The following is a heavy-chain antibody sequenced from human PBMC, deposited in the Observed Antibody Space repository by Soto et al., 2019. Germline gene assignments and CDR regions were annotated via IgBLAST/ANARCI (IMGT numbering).Heavy chain of an antibody. J-gene: IGHJ4*02. CDR3: ASLISSGH. V-gene: IGHV3-66*01. D-gene: IGHD3-10*01. Sequence: EVLLVEAGGDLVQPGGYLRLSCVGSGLTVSTEYRTWLMAWIRQAPGRGLEWVSMMFAEGRTFDADAVKGRFTISIDNSKNTLYLQMNSLRAEDTSVYHCASLISSGHWGQGALVTVSS. CDR1: GLTVSTEY. CDR2: MFAEGRT.